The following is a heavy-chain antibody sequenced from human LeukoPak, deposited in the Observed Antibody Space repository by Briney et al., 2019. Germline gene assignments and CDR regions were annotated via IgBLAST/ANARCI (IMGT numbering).Heavy chain of an antibody. CDR1: GGSFSGYY. CDR3: ARGSPMVFFDY. V-gene: IGHV4-34*01. D-gene: IGHD3-10*01. J-gene: IGHJ4*02. CDR2: INHSGST. Sequence: SETLSLTCAVYGGSFSGYYWSWIRQPPGKGLEWIGEINHSGSTNYNPSLKSRVTISVDTSKNQFSLKLSSVTAADTAVYYCARGSPMVFFDYWGQGTLVTVSS.